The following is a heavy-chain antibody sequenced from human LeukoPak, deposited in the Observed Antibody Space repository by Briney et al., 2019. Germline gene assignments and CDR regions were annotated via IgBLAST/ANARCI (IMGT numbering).Heavy chain of an antibody. CDR2: ISAYNGNT. V-gene: IGHV1-18*01. J-gene: IGHJ6*03. D-gene: IGHD3-3*01. CDR1: GSTFTSYG. Sequence: ASVKVSCKASGSTFTSYGISWVRQAPGQGLEWMGWISAYNGNTNYAQKLQGRVTMTTDTSTSTAYMELRSLRSDDTAVYYCARERGGGGFGVVIKRSYYYMDVWGKGTTVTVSS. CDR3: ARERGGGGFGVVIKRSYYYMDV.